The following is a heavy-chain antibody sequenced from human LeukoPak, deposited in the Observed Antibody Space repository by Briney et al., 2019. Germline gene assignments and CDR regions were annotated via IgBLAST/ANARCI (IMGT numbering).Heavy chain of an antibody. Sequence: GGSLRLSCAASGFTFSSYAMSWVRQAPGKGLEWVSAISGSGGSTYYADSVKGRFTISRDNSKNTLYLQMNSLRAEDTAVYYCARTYSGYDRYFDYWGQGTLVTVSS. CDR1: GFTFSSYA. J-gene: IGHJ4*02. V-gene: IGHV3-23*01. CDR2: ISGSGGST. D-gene: IGHD5-12*01. CDR3: ARTYSGYDRYFDY.